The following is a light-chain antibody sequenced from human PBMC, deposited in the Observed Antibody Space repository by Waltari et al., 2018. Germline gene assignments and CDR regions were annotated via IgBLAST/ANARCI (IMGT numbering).Light chain of an antibody. CDR2: WAS. Sequence: DIVMTQSPDSLAVSLGERATIKCKSSQSVFYSPYNQNCLAWYQQKPGQPPRLLFYWASTRESGVPDRFSGSVSGTDFTLTISSLQAEDVAFYYCQQYYSSPWTFGQGTKVEVK. V-gene: IGKV4-1*01. CDR1: QSVFYSPYNQNC. CDR3: QQYYSSPWT. J-gene: IGKJ1*01.